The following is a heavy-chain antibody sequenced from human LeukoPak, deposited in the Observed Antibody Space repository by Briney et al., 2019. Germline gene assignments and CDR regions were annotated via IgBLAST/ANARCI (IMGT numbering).Heavy chain of an antibody. V-gene: IGHV3-53*01. D-gene: IGHD5-12*01. CDR3: ARVGAYGGYKYYFDY. J-gene: IGHJ4*02. CDR1: GFIANTNY. Sequence: PGGSLRLSCAASGFIANTNYMGWVRQAPGKGLDWVSVIYSTGTTHYADSVKGRFTISRDNSNNTLYLQMNTLRAEDTAVYYCARVGAYGGYKYYFDYWGQGTLVTVSS. CDR2: IYSTGTT.